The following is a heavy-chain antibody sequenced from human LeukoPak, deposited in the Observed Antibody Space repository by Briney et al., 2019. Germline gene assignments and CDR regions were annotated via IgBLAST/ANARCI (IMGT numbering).Heavy chain of an antibody. CDR1: GFTVSSNY. J-gene: IGHJ5*02. V-gene: IGHV3-53*01. CDR3: ANNPEITMVRGVRAVWFDP. CDR2: IYSGGST. D-gene: IGHD3-10*01. Sequence: GGSLRLSCAASGFTVSSNYMSWVRQAPGKGLEWVSVIYSGGSTYYADSVKGRFTISRDNSKNTLYLQMNSLRAEDTAVYYCANNPEITMVRGVRAVWFDPWGQGTLVTVSS.